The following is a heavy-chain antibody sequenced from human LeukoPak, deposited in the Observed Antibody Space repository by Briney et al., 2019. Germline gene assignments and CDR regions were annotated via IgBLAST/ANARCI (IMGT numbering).Heavy chain of an antibody. V-gene: IGHV4-59*01. J-gene: IGHJ5*02. CDR1: GGSISSYY. Sequence: SETLSLTCTVSGGSISSYYWSWIRQPPGKGLEWIGYIYYSGSTNYNPSLKSRVTISVDTSKNQFSLKLSSVTAADTAVYYCARGDRITMVRGVTLSTPFDPWGQGTLVTVSS. D-gene: IGHD3-10*01. CDR3: ARGDRITMVRGVTLSTPFDP. CDR2: IYYSGST.